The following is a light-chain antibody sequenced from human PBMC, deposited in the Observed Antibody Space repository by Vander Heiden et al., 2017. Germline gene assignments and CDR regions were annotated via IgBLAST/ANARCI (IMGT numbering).Light chain of an antibody. CDR3: QQYYSYPIT. CDR2: AAS. CDR1: QGISSD. Sequence: AIRVTQSPSSFSASTGDRVTITWRASQGISSDLGWYQQKPGKAPKLLIYAASTLQSGVPSRFSGSGSGTDFTLTISCLQSEDFATYYCQQYYSYPITFGQGTRLEIK. V-gene: IGKV1-8*01. J-gene: IGKJ5*01.